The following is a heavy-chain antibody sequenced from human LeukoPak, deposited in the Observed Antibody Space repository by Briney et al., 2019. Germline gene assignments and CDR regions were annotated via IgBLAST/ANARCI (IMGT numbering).Heavy chain of an antibody. CDR3: AKGRWQLKP. D-gene: IGHD5-24*01. CDR2: ISSSGSTI. V-gene: IGHV3-11*01. Sequence: LSLTCTVSGGSVSSGSYYWSWIRQAPGKGLEWVSYISSSGSTIYYADSVKGRFTISRDNAKNSLYLQMNSLRAEDTAVYYCAKGRWQLKPWGQGTLVTVSS. J-gene: IGHJ5*02. CDR1: GGSVSSGSYY.